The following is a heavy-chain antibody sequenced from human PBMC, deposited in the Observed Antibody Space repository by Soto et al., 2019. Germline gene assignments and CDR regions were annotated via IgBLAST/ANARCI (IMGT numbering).Heavy chain of an antibody. CDR3: AREILYCSSTSCYRTYYYYGMDV. D-gene: IGHD2-2*01. J-gene: IGHJ6*02. CDR2: IIPIFGTA. Sequence: GASVKVACKASGGTFSSYASSWVRQAPGQGLEWMGGIIPIFGTANYAQKFQGRVTITADESTSTAYMELSSLRSEDTAVYYCAREILYCSSTSCYRTYYYYGMDVWGQGTTVTVSS. V-gene: IGHV1-69*13. CDR1: GGTFSSYA.